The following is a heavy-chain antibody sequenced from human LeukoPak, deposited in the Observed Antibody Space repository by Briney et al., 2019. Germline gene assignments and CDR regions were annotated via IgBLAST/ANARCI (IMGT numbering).Heavy chain of an antibody. CDR2: ISGSGGST. D-gene: IGHD2-2*01. V-gene: IGHV3-23*01. CDR3: AKGYCSSTSCYPNY. CDR1: RFTFSSYA. J-gene: IGHJ4*02. Sequence: GGSLRLSCAASRFTFSSYAMSWVRQAPGKGLEWVSTISGSGGSTYYADSVKGRFTISRDNSKNTLYLQMNSLRAEDTAVYYCAKGYCSSTSCYPNYWGQGTLVTVSS.